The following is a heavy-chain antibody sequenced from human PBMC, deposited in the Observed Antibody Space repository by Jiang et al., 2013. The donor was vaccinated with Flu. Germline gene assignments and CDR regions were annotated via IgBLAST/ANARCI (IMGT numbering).Heavy chain of an antibody. V-gene: IGHV1-8*01. CDR3: ARGDSTSVCWGGYYYYGMDV. CDR2: INPNSGYT. J-gene: IGHJ6*02. D-gene: IGHD6-6*01. CDR1: GYTFTSFE. Sequence: LVESGAEVKKPGASVKVSCEASGYTFTSFEINWVRQATGQGLEWMGWINPNSGYTEYAQKFEGRVTMTRDTSINTAYMELNSLRSEDTAVYYCARGDSTSVCWGGYYYYGMDVWGQGTTVSVSS.